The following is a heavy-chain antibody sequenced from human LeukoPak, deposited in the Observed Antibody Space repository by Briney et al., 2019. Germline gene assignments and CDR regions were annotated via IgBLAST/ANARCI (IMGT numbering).Heavy chain of an antibody. Sequence: QAGGSLRPSCAASGFTFSSYAMSWVRQAPGKGLEWVSAISGSGGSTYYADSVKGRFTISRDNAKSSLYLQMNSLRAEDTAVYYCARVHTVVTPFDSWGQGTLVTVSS. CDR3: ARVHTVVTPFDS. V-gene: IGHV3-23*01. CDR2: ISGSGGST. D-gene: IGHD4-23*01. J-gene: IGHJ4*02. CDR1: GFTFSSYA.